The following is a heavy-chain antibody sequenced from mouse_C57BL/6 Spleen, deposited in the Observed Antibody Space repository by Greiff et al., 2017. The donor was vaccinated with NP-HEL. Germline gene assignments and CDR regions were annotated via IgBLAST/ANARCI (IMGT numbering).Heavy chain of an antibody. Sequence: QVQLQQPGTELVKPGASVKLSCKASGYTFTSYWMHWVKQTPVHGLEWIGAIDPETGGTAYNQKFKGKAILTADKSSSTAYMELRSLTSEDSAVYYCTRKGITTVAGAMDYWGQGTSVTVSS. CDR3: TRKGITTVAGAMDY. CDR2: IDPETGGT. CDR1: GYTFTSYW. V-gene: IGHV1-15*01. J-gene: IGHJ4*01. D-gene: IGHD1-1*01.